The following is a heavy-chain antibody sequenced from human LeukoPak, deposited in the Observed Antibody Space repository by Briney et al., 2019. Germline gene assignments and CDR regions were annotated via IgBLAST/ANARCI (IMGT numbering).Heavy chain of an antibody. Sequence: ASVKVSCKASGYTFTSYGISWVRQAPGQGLEWMGWISAYNGNTNYAQKLQGRVTMTTDTSTSTAYMELRSLRSDDTAVYYCARAGGSYYDILTGYDNWFDPWGQGTLVTVSS. CDR2: ISAYNGNT. CDR1: GYTFTSYG. CDR3: ARAGGSYYDILTGYDNWFDP. V-gene: IGHV1-18*01. J-gene: IGHJ5*02. D-gene: IGHD3-9*01.